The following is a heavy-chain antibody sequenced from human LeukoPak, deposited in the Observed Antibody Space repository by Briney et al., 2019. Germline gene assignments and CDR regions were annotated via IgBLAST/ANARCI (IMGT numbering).Heavy chain of an antibody. CDR3: ARAASGWSFDY. Sequence: GGSLRLSCAASGFTFSSYGMHWVRQAPGKGLEWVAVIWYDGSNKYYADSVKGRFTISRDNSKNTLYLQMNSLRAEDTAVYYCARAASGWSFDYWGLGTLVTVSS. J-gene: IGHJ4*02. D-gene: IGHD6-19*01. V-gene: IGHV3-33*01. CDR2: IWYDGSNK. CDR1: GFTFSSYG.